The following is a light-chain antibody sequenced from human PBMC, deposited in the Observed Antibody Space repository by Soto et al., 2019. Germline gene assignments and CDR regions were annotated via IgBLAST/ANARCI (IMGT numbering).Light chain of an antibody. Sequence: DIQMTQSPSTLSASVGDRLPITCRASQSISSWLAWYQQRPGKAPKLLIFDASSLESGVPSRFSGSGSGTEFTLTISSLQPDDFATYYCQQYSSYSKTFGQGTKVDI. V-gene: IGKV1-5*01. J-gene: IGKJ1*01. CDR2: DAS. CDR1: QSISSW. CDR3: QQYSSYSKT.